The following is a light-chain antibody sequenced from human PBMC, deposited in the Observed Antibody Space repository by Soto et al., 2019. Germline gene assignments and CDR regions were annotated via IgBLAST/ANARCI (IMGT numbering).Light chain of an antibody. V-gene: IGLV1-40*01. CDR3: QSYDTSLNAVL. Sequence: QSVLTQPPSVSGAPGQRVTISCTGSTSNIGAGYDVHWYQQLPGAAPKLLIYGNSNRPEGVTDRFSGSTSGTSASLAITGVQAEDEADYYCQSYDTSLNAVLFGGGTKVTVL. CDR1: TSNIGAGYD. CDR2: GNS. J-gene: IGLJ2*01.